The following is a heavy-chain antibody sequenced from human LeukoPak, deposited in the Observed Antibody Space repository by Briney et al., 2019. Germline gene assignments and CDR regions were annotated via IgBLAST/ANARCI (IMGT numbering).Heavy chain of an antibody. V-gene: IGHV1-24*01. CDR3: ATLPYSGSDSNWFDP. CDR1: GYTLTELS. D-gene: IGHD1-26*01. J-gene: IGHJ5*02. CDR2: FDPEDGET. Sequence: AASVKVSCKVSGYTLTELSFHWVRQAPGKGLEWMGGFDPEDGETIYAQKFQGRVTMTEDTSTDTAYMELSSLRSEDTAVYYCATLPYSGSDSNWFDPWGQGTLVTVSS.